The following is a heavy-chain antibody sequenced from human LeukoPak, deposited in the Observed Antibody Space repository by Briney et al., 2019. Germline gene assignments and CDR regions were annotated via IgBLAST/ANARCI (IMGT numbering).Heavy chain of an antibody. D-gene: IGHD3-3*01. J-gene: IGHJ5*02. CDR2: IYYSGST. V-gene: IGHV4-39*01. CDR3: ARHGGITIFGVVIIRGAPRYWFDP. Sequence: SETLSLTCTVSGGSISSSSYYWGWIRQPPGKGLEWIGSIYYSGSTYYNPSLKSRVTISVDTSKNQFSLKLSSVTAADTAVYYCARHGGITIFGVVIIRGAPRYWFDPWGQGTLVTVSS. CDR1: GGSISSSSYY.